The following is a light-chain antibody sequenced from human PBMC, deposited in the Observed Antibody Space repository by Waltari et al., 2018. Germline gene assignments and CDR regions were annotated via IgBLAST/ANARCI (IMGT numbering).Light chain of an antibody. CDR2: EVS. V-gene: IGKV2D-29*02. Sequence: SLLHSDGRARLYWYLQKPGQSPQLLISEVSNRFSGVTERFSGSGSGTDFTLKISRAEAEDVGVYFCMQNIQLPTFGQGTKVEIE. CDR3: MQNIQLPT. J-gene: IGKJ1*01. CDR1: SLLHSDGRAR.